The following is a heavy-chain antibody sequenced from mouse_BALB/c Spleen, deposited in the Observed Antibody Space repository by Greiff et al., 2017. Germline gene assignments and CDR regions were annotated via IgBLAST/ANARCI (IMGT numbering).Heavy chain of an antibody. CDR3: ARGGSYFDY. J-gene: IGHJ2*01. V-gene: IGHV1-66*01. CDR2: IFPGSGNT. Sequence: QVHVKQSGPELVKPGASVKISCKASGYSFTSYYIHWVKQRPGQGLEWIGWIFPGSGNTKYNEKFKGKATLTADTSSSTAYMQLSSLTSEDSAVYFCARGGSYFDYWGQGTTLTVSS. CDR1: GYSFTSYY.